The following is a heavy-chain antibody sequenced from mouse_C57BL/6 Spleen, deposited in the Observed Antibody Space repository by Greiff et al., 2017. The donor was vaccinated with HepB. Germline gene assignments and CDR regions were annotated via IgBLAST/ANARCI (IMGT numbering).Heavy chain of an antibody. Sequence: VKLMESGAELARPGASVKLSCKASGYTFTSYGISWVKQRTGQGLEWIGEIYPRSGNTYYNEKFKGKATLTADKSSSTAYMELRSLTSEDSAVYFCARSPYYYGSSHHFDYWGQGTTLTVSS. CDR1: GYTFTSYG. J-gene: IGHJ2*01. CDR3: ARSPYYYGSSHHFDY. V-gene: IGHV1-81*01. CDR2: IYPRSGNT. D-gene: IGHD1-1*01.